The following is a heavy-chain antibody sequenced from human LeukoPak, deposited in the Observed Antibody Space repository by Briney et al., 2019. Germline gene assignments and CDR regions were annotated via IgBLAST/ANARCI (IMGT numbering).Heavy chain of an antibody. CDR1: GGSISSSSYY. J-gene: IGHJ4*02. Sequence: PSETLSLTCTVSGGSISSSSYYWGWIRQPPGKGLEWIVSIYYSGSTYYNPSLNSRVTISVDTSKNQFSLKLSSVPAADTAVYFCARVYYDSSGYYYRGLYYFDYWGQGTLVTVSS. CDR3: ARVYYDSSGYYYRGLYYFDY. D-gene: IGHD3-22*01. CDR2: IYYSGST. V-gene: IGHV4-39*07.